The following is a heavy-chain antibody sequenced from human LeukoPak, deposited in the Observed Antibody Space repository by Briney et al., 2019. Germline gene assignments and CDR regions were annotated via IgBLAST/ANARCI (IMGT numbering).Heavy chain of an antibody. D-gene: IGHD3-3*01. J-gene: IGHJ6*03. Sequence: GGSLRLSCAASGFTFSSYGMHWVRQAPGKGLEWVAVISYDGSNKYYADSVKGRFTISRDNSKNTLYLQMNSLRAEDTAVYYCARGKSPWVYDFWSGYYPPYYYYMDVWGKGTTVTVSS. CDR1: GFTFSSYG. V-gene: IGHV3-30*03. CDR2: ISYDGSNK. CDR3: ARGKSPWVYDFWSGYYPPYYYYMDV.